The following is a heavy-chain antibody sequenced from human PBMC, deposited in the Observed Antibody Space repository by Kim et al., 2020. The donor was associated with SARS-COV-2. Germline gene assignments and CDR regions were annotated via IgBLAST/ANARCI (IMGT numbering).Heavy chain of an antibody. CDR1: GFTFDDYG. V-gene: IGHV3-20*04. J-gene: IGHJ4*02. CDR2: INWNGGST. D-gene: IGHD2-21*02. CDR3: ARDHSVGPALTAGY. Sequence: GGSLRLSCAASGFTFDDYGMSWVRQAPGKGLEWVSGINWNGGSTGYADSVKGRFTISRDNAKNSLYLQMNSLRAEDTALYYCARDHSVGPALTAGYWGQGTLVTVSS.